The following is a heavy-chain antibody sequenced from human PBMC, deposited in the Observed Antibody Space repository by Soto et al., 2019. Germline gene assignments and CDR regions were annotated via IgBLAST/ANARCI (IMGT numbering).Heavy chain of an antibody. D-gene: IGHD2-21*02. J-gene: IGHJ4*02. CDR3: ARDRCGGDCHYFDY. Sequence: QVQLVESGGGVIQPGTSLRLSCAASGFTFSSYGMHWVRQAPGKGLEWVAVIWFDGSNKYYADSVKGRFTISRDNSKNTVCLQMNSLRAEDAAVYYCARDRCGGDCHYFDYWGQGTLVTVSS. CDR2: IWFDGSNK. V-gene: IGHV3-33*01. CDR1: GFTFSSYG.